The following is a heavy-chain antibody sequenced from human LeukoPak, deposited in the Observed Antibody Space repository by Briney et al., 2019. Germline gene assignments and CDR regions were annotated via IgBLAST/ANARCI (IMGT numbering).Heavy chain of an antibody. CDR2: FDPEDGET. CDR3: ARDQGGIAVAGPYDAFDI. D-gene: IGHD6-19*01. CDR1: GYTLTELS. V-gene: IGHV1-24*01. J-gene: IGHJ3*02. Sequence: ASVKVSCKVSGYTLTELSMHWVRQAPGKGLEWMGGFDPEDGETIYAQKFQGRVTMTEDTSTDTAYMELSSLRSEDTAVYYCARDQGGIAVAGPYDAFDIWGQGTMVTVSS.